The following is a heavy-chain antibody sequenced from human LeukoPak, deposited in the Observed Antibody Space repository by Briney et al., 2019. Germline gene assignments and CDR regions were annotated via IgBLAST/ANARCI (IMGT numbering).Heavy chain of an antibody. Sequence: PGGSLRLSCTASGFPFSDYSMNWVRQAPGKGLEWISYIGISSGNTKYAESVKGRFTISADNARNSLYLQMNSLRVEDTAVYYCARDLSAAAALDYWGQGTLVTVSS. CDR1: GFPFSDYS. D-gene: IGHD6-13*01. CDR2: IGISSGNT. J-gene: IGHJ4*02. CDR3: ARDLSAAAALDY. V-gene: IGHV3-48*04.